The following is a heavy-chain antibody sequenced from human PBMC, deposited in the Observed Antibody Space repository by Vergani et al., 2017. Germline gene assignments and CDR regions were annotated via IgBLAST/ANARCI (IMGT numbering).Heavy chain of an antibody. CDR1: GDSIISRSYY. J-gene: IGHJ2*01. CDR2: IYNSGNG. CDR3: ASGKYYSDSTSHFRGRYFDV. D-gene: IGHD3-16*01. V-gene: IGHV4-39*01. Sequence: QMQLQESGPGLVKASETLSLTCTVSGDSIISRSYYWGWIRQPPGKGLEWIGRIYNSGNGDSSSSLKSRVTISADTSKNQFSLRLTSVTAADTAVYYCASGKYYSDSTSHFRGRYFDVWGSGTLVTVPS.